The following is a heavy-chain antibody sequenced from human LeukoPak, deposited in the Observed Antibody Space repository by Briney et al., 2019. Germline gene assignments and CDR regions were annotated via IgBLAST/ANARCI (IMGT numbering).Heavy chain of an antibody. D-gene: IGHD3-9*01. Sequence: SETLSLTCAVSGGSVSSGSYYWNWIRQPAGKGLEWIGQIYTGGITNYNPSLKSRVTISVDTSKNHFSLELGSVTAADTAVYYCARSGLRYFDWSIVWGQGTLVTVSS. V-gene: IGHV4-61*09. CDR3: ARSGLRYFDWSIV. CDR1: GGSVSSGSYY. J-gene: IGHJ4*02. CDR2: IYTGGIT.